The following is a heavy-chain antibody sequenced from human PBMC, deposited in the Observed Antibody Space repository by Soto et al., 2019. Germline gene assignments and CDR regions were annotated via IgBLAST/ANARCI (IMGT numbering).Heavy chain of an antibody. D-gene: IGHD3-10*01. CDR1: GYTFTGYY. V-gene: IGHV1-2*04. CDR2: INPNSGGT. Sequence: GASVKVSCKASGYTFTGYYMQWVRQAPGQGLEWMRWINPNSGGTNYAQKFQGWVTMTRDTSISTAYMELSRLRSDDTAVYYCARAKGSGSYFTEYYYYYGMDVWGQGTTVTVSS. CDR3: ARAKGSGSYFTEYYYYYGMDV. J-gene: IGHJ6*02.